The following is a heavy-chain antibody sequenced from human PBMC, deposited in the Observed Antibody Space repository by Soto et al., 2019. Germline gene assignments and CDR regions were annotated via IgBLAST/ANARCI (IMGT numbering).Heavy chain of an antibody. V-gene: IGHV4-39*01. J-gene: IGHJ5*01. D-gene: IGHD2-15*01. CDR2: IDNNGGT. Sequence: XETLSLTSIVSGGSVYSNGHYWGWIRQPPGKGLEWIGSIDNNGGTNYNSSLKSRVTISRDTSKNQFSLRLTSVTAADTAVYYCGKILVGATGHTDADSWGPGTLVTVSS. CDR1: GGSVYSNGHY. CDR3: GKILVGATGHTDADS.